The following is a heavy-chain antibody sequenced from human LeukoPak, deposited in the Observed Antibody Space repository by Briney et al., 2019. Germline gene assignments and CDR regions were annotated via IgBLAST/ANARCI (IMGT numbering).Heavy chain of an antibody. Sequence: GGSLRLSCAASGFTFSSYGVNWVRQAPGKGLEWVSGIVPSGGTTYYADSVKGRFTVSRDNSKNTLYLQMNSLRAEDTAVYYCAKDREMATPRGYYFDYWGQGTLVTVSS. CDR3: AKDREMATPRGYYFDY. D-gene: IGHD5-24*01. V-gene: IGHV3-23*01. CDR1: GFTFSSYG. J-gene: IGHJ4*02. CDR2: IVPSGGTT.